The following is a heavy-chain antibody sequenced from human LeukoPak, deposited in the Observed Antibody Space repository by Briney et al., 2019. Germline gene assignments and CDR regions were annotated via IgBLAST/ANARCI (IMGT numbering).Heavy chain of an antibody. CDR1: GGSISSYY. V-gene: IGHV4-59*01. J-gene: IGHJ4*02. CDR2: IYYSGST. CDR3: ARDHSSAFDY. Sequence: SETLSLTCTVSGGSISSYYWSWIRQPPGKGLEWIGYIYYSGSTNYNPSLKSRVTISVDTSKNQFSLKLSSVTAADTAVYYCARDHSSAFDYWGQGTLVTVSS.